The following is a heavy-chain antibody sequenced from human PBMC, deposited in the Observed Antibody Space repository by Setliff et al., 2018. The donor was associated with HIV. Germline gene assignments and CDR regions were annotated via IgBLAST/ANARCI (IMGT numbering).Heavy chain of an antibody. J-gene: IGHJ3*02. D-gene: IGHD2-8*01. CDR3: ATKLYCTNGVCLDAFDI. Sequence: ASVKVSCKASGYTFTGYFIHWVRQAPGQGLEWMGRIIPNSAGTNYAQKFQGRVTMTTDISTSTAYMELTRLRSDDTAVYYCATKLYCTNGVCLDAFDIWGQGTMVTVSS. V-gene: IGHV1-2*06. CDR1: GYTFTGYF. CDR2: IIPNSAGT.